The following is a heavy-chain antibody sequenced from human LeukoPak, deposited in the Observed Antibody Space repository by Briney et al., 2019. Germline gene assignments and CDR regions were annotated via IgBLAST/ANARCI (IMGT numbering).Heavy chain of an antibody. CDR3: ARAEVAGNYYYYYYMDV. J-gene: IGHJ6*03. CDR1: GGSISSYY. CDR2: IYYSGST. V-gene: IGHV4-59*01. Sequence: PSETLSLTCTVSGGSISSYYWSWIRQPPGKGLEWIGYIYYSGSTNYNPSLKSRVTISVDTSKNQFSLKLSSVTAADMAVYYCARAEVAGNYYYYYYMDVWGKGTTVTVSS. D-gene: IGHD6-19*01.